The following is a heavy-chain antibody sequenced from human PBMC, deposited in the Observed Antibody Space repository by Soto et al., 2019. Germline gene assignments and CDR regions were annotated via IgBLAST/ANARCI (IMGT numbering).Heavy chain of an antibody. J-gene: IGHJ5*02. Sequence: PSETLSLTCTVSGASISTYHWSWIRQPPGKGLAWIGYISYSGGTNYNPSLRSRVTISLDTSKNQFSLKLNSVTAADTAVYFCARDRIAAAGHWFDPWGHGTLVTVSS. V-gene: IGHV4-59*01. CDR2: ISYSGGT. CDR3: ARDRIAAAGHWFDP. D-gene: IGHD6-13*01. CDR1: GASISTYH.